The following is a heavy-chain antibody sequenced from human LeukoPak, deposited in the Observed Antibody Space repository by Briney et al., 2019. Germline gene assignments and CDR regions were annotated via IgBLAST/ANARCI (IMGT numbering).Heavy chain of an antibody. V-gene: IGHV3-9*03. J-gene: IGHJ4*02. D-gene: IGHD1-26*01. CDR3: AKGNSGSYYVAFDY. Sequence: GRSLRLSCAASGFTFDDYAMHWVRRAPGKGLEWVSGISWNSGSIGYADSVKGRFTISRDNAKNSLYLQMNCLRAEDMALYYCAKGNSGSYYVAFDYWGQGTLVTVSS. CDR2: ISWNSGSI. CDR1: GFTFDDYA.